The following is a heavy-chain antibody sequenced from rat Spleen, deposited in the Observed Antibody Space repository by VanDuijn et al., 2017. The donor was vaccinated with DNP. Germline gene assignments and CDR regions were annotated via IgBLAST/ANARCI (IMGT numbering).Heavy chain of an antibody. V-gene: IGHV5S10*01. CDR1: GFTFSDYN. D-gene: IGHD1-11*01. J-gene: IGHJ4*01. CDR2: IIYDGTRT. CDR3: GTHHNYGGYSSDAMDA. Sequence: EVQLVESGGDLVQPGGSLKLSCVASGFTFSDYNMAWVRQAPKKGLEWVATIIYDGTRTYYRDSVKGRFTISRDNAKSTLYLQMDSLRAEDTATYYCGTHHNYGGYSSDAMDAWGQGTSVTVSS.